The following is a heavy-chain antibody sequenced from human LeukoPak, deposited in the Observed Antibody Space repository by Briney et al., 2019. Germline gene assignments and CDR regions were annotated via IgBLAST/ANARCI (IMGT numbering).Heavy chain of an antibody. CDR3: ASITPYGDYSDC. Sequence: GGSLRLSCAASGFTFSSNSMNWVRQAPGKGLEWVSSISSSSSYIYYADSVKGRFTISRDNAKNSLYLQMNSLRPEDTAVYYCASITPYGDYSDCWGQGTLVTVSS. CDR2: ISSSSSYI. J-gene: IGHJ4*02. D-gene: IGHD4-17*01. CDR1: GFTFSSNS. V-gene: IGHV3-21*01.